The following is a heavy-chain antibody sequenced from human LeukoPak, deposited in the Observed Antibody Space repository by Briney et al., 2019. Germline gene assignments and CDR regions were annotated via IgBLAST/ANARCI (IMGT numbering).Heavy chain of an antibody. CDR1: GGSISSYY. CDR2: IYYSGST. CDR3: ARTGGIAARPAFDY. J-gene: IGHJ4*02. Sequence: PSETLSLTCTVSGGSISSYYWSWIRQPPGKGLEWIGYIYYSGSTNYNPSLKSRVTISVDTSKNQFSLKLSSVTAADTAVYYCARTGGIAARPAFDYWGQGTLVTVSS. D-gene: IGHD6-6*01. V-gene: IGHV4-59*01.